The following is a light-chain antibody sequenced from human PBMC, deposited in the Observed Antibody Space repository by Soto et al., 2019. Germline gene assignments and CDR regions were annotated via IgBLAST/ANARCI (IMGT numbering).Light chain of an antibody. CDR1: SSNIGNNY. V-gene: IGLV1-51*02. CDR2: ENN. CDR3: GTWDNSLSAEWG. J-gene: IGLJ1*01. Sequence: QSVLTQPPSVSAAPGQKVTISCSGSSSNIGNNYVSWYQQLPGTAPKLLIYENNKRPSGIPDRFSGSKSGTSATLGITGLQTGDEADYYCGTWDNSLSAEWGFGTGTKVTVL.